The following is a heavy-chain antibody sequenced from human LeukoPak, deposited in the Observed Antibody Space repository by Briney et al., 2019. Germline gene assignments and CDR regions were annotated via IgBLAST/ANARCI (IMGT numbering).Heavy chain of an antibody. CDR3: ARSTYYFDSTGFYPFDF. Sequence: PSETLSLTCTVSGGSISGYFWSWIRQSPGKGLEWIGFFYYSGNTNYSPSLKSRVTMSADTSKNQFSLKLTSVTAADTAMYYCARSTYYFDSTGFYPFDFWGQGTLVTVSS. CDR2: FYYSGNT. J-gene: IGHJ4*02. D-gene: IGHD3-22*01. CDR1: GGSISGYF. V-gene: IGHV4-59*01.